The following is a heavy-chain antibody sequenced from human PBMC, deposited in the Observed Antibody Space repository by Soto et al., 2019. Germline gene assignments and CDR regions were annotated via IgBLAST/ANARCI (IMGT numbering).Heavy chain of an antibody. J-gene: IGHJ4*02. Sequence: GGSLRLSCTASGFTFGDYVMSWFRQAPGKGLEWVGPTRSKAYGGTPEYAPSVKGTFTISRDDSKSVAYLQMNSLETEDTAVYYCARKPADKFYFDYWGQGALVTVSS. CDR3: ARKPADKFYFDY. D-gene: IGHD2-2*01. CDR1: GFTFGDYV. CDR2: TRSKAYGGTP. V-gene: IGHV3-49*03.